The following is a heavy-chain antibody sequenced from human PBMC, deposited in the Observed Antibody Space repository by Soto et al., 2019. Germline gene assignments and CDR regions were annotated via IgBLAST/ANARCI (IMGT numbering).Heavy chain of an antibody. CDR2: ISAYNGNT. CDR3: ARDCRDAARYYYESSGSPGLDY. V-gene: IGHV1-18*01. J-gene: IGHJ4*02. CDR1: GYTFTNFG. Sequence: ASVKVSCKASGYTFTNFGISWVRQAPGQGLEWMGWISAYNGNTNYAQNFQGRVTMTTDTSTSTAYMELRSLRSDDTAVYYCARDCRDAARYYYESSGSPGLDYWGQGTLVTVSS. D-gene: IGHD3-22*01.